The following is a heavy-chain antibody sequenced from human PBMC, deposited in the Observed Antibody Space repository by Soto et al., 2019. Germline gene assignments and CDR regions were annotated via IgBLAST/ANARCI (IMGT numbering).Heavy chain of an antibody. Sequence: SETLSLTCTVSGGSISSYYWSWIRQPPGKGLEWIGYIYYSGSTNYNPSLKSRVTISVDTSKNQFSLKLSSVTAADTAVYYCARDKPQTGTAIYYYYYMDVWGKGTTVTVSS. CDR3: ARDKPQTGTAIYYYYYMDV. J-gene: IGHJ6*03. V-gene: IGHV4-59*01. CDR2: IYYSGST. CDR1: GGSISSYY. D-gene: IGHD1-1*01.